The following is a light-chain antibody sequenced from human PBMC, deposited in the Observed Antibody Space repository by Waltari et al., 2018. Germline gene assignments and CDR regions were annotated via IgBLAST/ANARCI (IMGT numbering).Light chain of an antibody. CDR1: NDNVGGQG. CDR3: SAWDGSLSAWV. Sequence: QAGLTQPPSVSKDLRQTATLTCTGNNDNVGGQGAAWLQQRQGHPPTLPPYRSNGRPSWFSERVSASRSGNIASLAITGLQPEDEADYYCSAWDGSLSAWVFGGGTKLTV. J-gene: IGLJ3*02. V-gene: IGLV10-54*01. CDR2: RSN.